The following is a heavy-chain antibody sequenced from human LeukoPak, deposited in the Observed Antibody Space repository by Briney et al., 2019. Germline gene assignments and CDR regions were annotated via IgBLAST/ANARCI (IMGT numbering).Heavy chain of an antibody. CDR2: ISSSSSYI. D-gene: IGHD5-24*01. V-gene: IGHV3-21*01. CDR3: ARSHQTATALDY. CDR1: GFTFSSYS. J-gene: IGHJ4*02. Sequence: GGSLRLSCAASGFTFSSYSMNWVRQAPGKGLEWVSSISSSSSYIYYADSVKGRFTISRDNAKNSLYLQMNSLRAEDTTVHYCARSHQTATALDYWGQGTLVTVSS.